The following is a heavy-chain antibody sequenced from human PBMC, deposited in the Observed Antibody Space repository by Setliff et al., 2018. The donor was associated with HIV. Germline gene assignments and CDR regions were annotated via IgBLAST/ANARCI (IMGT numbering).Heavy chain of an antibody. CDR3: ARVITVLRSSDWSYYFDY. J-gene: IGHJ4*02. D-gene: IGHD3-9*01. Sequence: PGGSLRLSCSVSGFTSSDNYMGWIRLAPGKGLEWISSISHSSSPRHYADSVKGRFTISRDNAKNSLYLEMNRLRADDTAVYFCARVITVLRSSDWSYYFDYWGQGTLVTVSS. CDR1: GFTSSDNY. CDR2: ISHSSSPR. V-gene: IGHV3-11*01.